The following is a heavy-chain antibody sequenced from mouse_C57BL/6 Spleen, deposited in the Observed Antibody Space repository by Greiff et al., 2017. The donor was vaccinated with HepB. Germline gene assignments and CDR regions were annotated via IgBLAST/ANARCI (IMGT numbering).Heavy chain of an antibody. CDR2: ISGGGGNT. J-gene: IGHJ2*01. CDR3: ARHGWLLFFDY. D-gene: IGHD2-3*01. V-gene: IGHV5-9*01. Sequence: EVQVVESGGGLVKPGGSLKLSCAASGFTFSSYTMSWVRQTPEKRLEWVATISGGGGNTYYPDSVKGRFTISRDNAKNTLYLQMSSLRSEDTALYYCARHGWLLFFDYWGQGTTLTVSS. CDR1: GFTFSSYT.